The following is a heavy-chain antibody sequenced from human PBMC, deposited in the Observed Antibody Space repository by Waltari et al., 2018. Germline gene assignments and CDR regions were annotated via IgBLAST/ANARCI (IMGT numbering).Heavy chain of an antibody. V-gene: IGHV4-34*02. J-gene: IGHJ4*02. CDR2: VSHSGHT. CDR3: ARGVPRHNDVWSGFYYFDL. CDR1: GGSFTGYY. D-gene: IGHD3-3*01. Sequence: QVQLQQWGAGLLKPSETLSLSCVVSGGSFTGYYWACIRKPPGKGLAWVGDVSHSGHTNYNPSVKSRVTISADTARSQVSLKLSSVTAADTAIYCCARGVPRHNDVWSGFYYFDLWGLGTLVTVSS.